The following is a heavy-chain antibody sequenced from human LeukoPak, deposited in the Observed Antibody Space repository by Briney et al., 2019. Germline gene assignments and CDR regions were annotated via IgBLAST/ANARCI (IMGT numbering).Heavy chain of an antibody. D-gene: IGHD4-23*01. CDR3: ARDYGGKFDY. V-gene: IGHV4-59*01. J-gene: IGHJ4*02. Sequence: SETLSLTCTVSGGFISSYYWSWIRQPPGKGLEWIGYISYSGSTKYNPSLKSRVTISVDTSKNQFSLKLSSVTAADTAVYYCARDYGGKFDYWGQGTLVTVSS. CDR1: GGFISSYY. CDR2: ISYSGST.